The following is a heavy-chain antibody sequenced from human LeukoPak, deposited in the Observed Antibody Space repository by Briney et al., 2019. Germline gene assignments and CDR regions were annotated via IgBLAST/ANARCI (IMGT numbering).Heavy chain of an antibody. D-gene: IGHD6-19*01. J-gene: IGHJ4*02. CDR3: AKGSYSSGWYESDY. Sequence: GRSLRLSCAASGFTFSSYAMHWVRQAPGKGLEWVAVISYDGSNKYYADSVKGRFTISRDNSKNPLYLQMNSLRAEDTAVYYCAKGSYSSGWYESDYWGQGTLVTVSS. V-gene: IGHV3-30-3*01. CDR1: GFTFSSYA. CDR2: ISYDGSNK.